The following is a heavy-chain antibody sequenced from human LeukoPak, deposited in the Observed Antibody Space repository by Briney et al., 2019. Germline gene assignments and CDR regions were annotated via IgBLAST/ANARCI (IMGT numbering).Heavy chain of an antibody. CDR1: GYTFTTHD. Sequence: ASVKVSFKASGYTFTTHDINWERQATGQGLEWLGWMSPNSGDTGYAQKFQGRVTMTSDSSISTACMELSSLRSEDTAIYYCVRTPPNWGFDYWGQGTLVTVSS. D-gene: IGHD7-27*01. J-gene: IGHJ4*02. CDR2: MSPNSGDT. V-gene: IGHV1-8*01. CDR3: VRTPPNWGFDY.